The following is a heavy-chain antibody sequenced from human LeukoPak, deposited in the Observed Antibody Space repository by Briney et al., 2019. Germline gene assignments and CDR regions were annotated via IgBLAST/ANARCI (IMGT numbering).Heavy chain of an antibody. V-gene: IGHV3-30-3*01. CDR2: ISYDGSNK. CDR3: ARGTMIVVVIWPMDV. CDR1: GFTFSSYA. J-gene: IGHJ6*02. Sequence: GGSLRLSCAASGFTFSSYAMHWVRQAPGKGLEWVAVISYDGSNKYYADSVKGRFTISRDNSKDTLYLQMNSLRAEDTAVYYCARGTMIVVVIWPMDVWGQGTTVTVSS. D-gene: IGHD3-22*01.